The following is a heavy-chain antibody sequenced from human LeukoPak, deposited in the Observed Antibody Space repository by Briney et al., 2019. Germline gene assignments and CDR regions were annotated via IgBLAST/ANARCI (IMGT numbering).Heavy chain of an antibody. CDR2: ISGSGGNT. Sequence: QPGGSLRLSCAASRFTFSAYSMTWARHAPGKGVEWVSAISGSGGNTYFADSVKGLFTISRDNSKNTLYLQMNSLRAEDTALYYCAKDHDYYASGPIWGQGTVVTVSS. D-gene: IGHD3-10*01. CDR1: RFTFSAYS. J-gene: IGHJ3*02. V-gene: IGHV3-23*01. CDR3: AKDHDYYASGPI.